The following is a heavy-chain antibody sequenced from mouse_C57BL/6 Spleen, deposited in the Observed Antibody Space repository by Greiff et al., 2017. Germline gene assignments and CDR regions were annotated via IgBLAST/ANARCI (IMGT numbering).Heavy chain of an antibody. CDR1: GFSLTSYG. V-gene: IGHV2-2*01. Sequence: VQLQQSGPGLVQPSQSLSITCTVSGFSLTSYGVHWVRQSPGKGLEWLGVIGSGGSTDYNAAFISRLSISKDNSKSQVFFKMNSLQADDTAIYYCARKDLGYYAMDYWGQGTSVTVSS. CDR3: ARKDLGYYAMDY. D-gene: IGHD4-1*01. CDR2: IGSGGST. J-gene: IGHJ4*01.